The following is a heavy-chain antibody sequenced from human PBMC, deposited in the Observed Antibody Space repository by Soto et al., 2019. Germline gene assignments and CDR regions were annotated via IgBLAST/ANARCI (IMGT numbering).Heavy chain of an antibody. Sequence: AAVKVSCKASGYTFTGYYMHWVRQAPGQGLEWMGWINPNSGGTNYAQKFQGWVTMTRDTSISTAYMELSRLRSDDTAVYYCARVRYFDWLSPYYYGMDVWGQGSTVTVS. CDR2: INPNSGGT. CDR3: ARVRYFDWLSPYYYGMDV. D-gene: IGHD3-9*01. CDR1: GYTFTGYY. J-gene: IGHJ6*02. V-gene: IGHV1-2*04.